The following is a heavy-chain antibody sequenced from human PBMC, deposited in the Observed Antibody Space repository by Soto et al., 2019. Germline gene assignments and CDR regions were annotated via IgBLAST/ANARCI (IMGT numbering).Heavy chain of an antibody. V-gene: IGHV4-39*01. CDR1: GGSISSSSYY. CDR3: ARHQSHSSSYVDP. J-gene: IGHJ5*02. CDR2: IYYSGST. D-gene: IGHD6-13*01. Sequence: SEPLCLTCTVAGGSISSSSYYWGRIRQPPGKGLEWIGSIYYSGSTYYNPSLKSRVTISVDTSKNQFSLKLSSVTAADTAVYYCARHQSHSSSYVDPWGQGTLVTVSS.